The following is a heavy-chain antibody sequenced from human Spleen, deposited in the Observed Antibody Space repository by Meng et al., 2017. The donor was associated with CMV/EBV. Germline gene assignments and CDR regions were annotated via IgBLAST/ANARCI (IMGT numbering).Heavy chain of an antibody. CDR2: INHSGST. CDR1: GGSFSGYQ. D-gene: IGHD1-26*01. Sequence: GSLRLSCVVYGGSFSGYQWSWIRQPPGQGLEWIWEINHSGSTNYNPSLKSRVTISVDTSKNQFSLKLRYMTAADTAVYYCARGLPYCYYAMDVWGQGTTVTVSS. CDR3: ARGLPYCYYAMDV. J-gene: IGHJ6*02. V-gene: IGHV4-34*01.